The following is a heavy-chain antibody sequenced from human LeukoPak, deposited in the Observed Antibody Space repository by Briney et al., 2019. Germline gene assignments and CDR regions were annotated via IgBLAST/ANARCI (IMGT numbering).Heavy chain of an antibody. J-gene: IGHJ2*01. CDR3: ARDYNNWYFDL. V-gene: IGHV4-4*07. D-gene: IGHD5-24*01. CDR1: GDSISSYY. Sequence: PSETLFLTCDVSGDSISSYYWSWIRQPAGKGLEWLGRIYPSGSANYNPSPKSRGTMSVDTSKNQFSLRLSSVTAADTAVYFCARDYNNWYFDLWGRGTLVTVSS. CDR2: IYPSGSA.